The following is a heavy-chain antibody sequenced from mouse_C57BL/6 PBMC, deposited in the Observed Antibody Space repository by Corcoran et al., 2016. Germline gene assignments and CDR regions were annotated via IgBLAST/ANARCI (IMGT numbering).Heavy chain of an antibody. CDR1: GYTFTDYY. D-gene: IGHD2-3*01. J-gene: IGHJ4*01. CDR2: INPNNGGT. CDR3: AREGWLLPNYAMDY. Sequence: EVQLQQSGPELVKPGASVKISCKASGYTFTDYYMNWVKQSHGKSLEWIGDINPNNGGTSYNQKFKGKATLTVDKSSSTAYMELRSLTSEDSAVYYCAREGWLLPNYAMDYWGQGTSVTVSS. V-gene: IGHV1-26*01.